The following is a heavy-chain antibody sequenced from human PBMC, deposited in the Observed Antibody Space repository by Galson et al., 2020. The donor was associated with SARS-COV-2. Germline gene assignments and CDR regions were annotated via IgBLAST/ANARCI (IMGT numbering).Heavy chain of an antibody. D-gene: IGHD4-17*01. CDR3: AKGATVVTPAYRYFDL. V-gene: IGHV3-30*18. CDR1: GFTFSSYG. J-gene: IGHJ2*01. CDR2: ISYDGSNK. Sequence: GESLKISCAASGFTFSSYGMHWVRQAPGKGLEWVAVISYDGSNKYYADSVKGRFTISRDNSKNTLYLQMNSLRAEDTAVYYCAKGATVVTPAYRYFDLWGRGTLVTVSS.